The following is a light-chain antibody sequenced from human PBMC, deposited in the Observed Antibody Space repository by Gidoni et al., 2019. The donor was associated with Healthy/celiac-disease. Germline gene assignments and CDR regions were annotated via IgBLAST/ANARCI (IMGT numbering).Light chain of an antibody. Sequence: DIQITQSTSSLSASVGDRVIITCQASQDISNYLNWYQQKPGKAPKLLIYDASKLETGVPSRFSGSGSGTDFTFTISSLQPEDIATYYCQQYDSFFGQGTRLEIK. CDR3: QQYDSF. CDR2: DAS. J-gene: IGKJ5*01. CDR1: QDISNY. V-gene: IGKV1-33*01.